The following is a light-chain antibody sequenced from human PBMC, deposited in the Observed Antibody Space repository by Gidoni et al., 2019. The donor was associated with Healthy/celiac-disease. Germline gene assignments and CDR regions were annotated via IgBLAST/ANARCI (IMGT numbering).Light chain of an antibody. CDR2: RNT. J-gene: IGLJ2*01. Sequence: SNELTQPLSVSVALGQTARITCGGNNIGSKNVHWYQQKPGQAPVLVIFRNTNRPSGIPERFSGSNSGNTAALTINRAQAGDEADYYCQVWDSSRAVFGGGTKLTVL. CDR1: NIGSKN. V-gene: IGLV3-9*01. CDR3: QVWDSSRAV.